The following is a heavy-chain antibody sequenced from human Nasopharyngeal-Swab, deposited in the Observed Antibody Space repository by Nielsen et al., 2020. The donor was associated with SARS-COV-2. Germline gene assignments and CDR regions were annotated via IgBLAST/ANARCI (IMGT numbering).Heavy chain of an antibody. D-gene: IGHD6-19*01. Sequence: GGSLRLSCAASGFTFSSYSMNWVRQAPGKGLEWVSSISSSSSYKYYADSVKGRFTISRDNSKNTLYLQMNSLRAEDTAVYYCARGGYSSGYEVDYWGQGTLVTVPS. J-gene: IGHJ4*02. CDR3: ARGGYSSGYEVDY. CDR2: ISSSSSYK. V-gene: IGHV3-21*01. CDR1: GFTFSSYS.